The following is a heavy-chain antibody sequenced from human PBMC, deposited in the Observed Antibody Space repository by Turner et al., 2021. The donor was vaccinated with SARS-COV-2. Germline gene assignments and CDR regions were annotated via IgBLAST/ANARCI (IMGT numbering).Heavy chain of an antibody. Sequence: EVQLLESGGGLVQPGGSLRLSCSASGFTFSTYAMNWVRQAPGKGLEWVSGISGGGESIYYADPVKGRFTISRDNSKNTVHLKMNSLRADDTAVYYCAKYGWSSSSRGAVDLWGHGTMVTVSS. J-gene: IGHJ3*01. V-gene: IGHV3-23*01. D-gene: IGHD6-13*01. CDR3: AKYGWSSSSRGAVDL. CDR2: ISGGGESI. CDR1: GFTFSTYA.